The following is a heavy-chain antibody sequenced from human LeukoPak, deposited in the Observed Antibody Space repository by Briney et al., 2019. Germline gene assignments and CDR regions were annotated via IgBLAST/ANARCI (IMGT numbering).Heavy chain of an antibody. CDR2: IYYSGST. Sequence: PSETLSLTCTVSGGSISSSSYYWGWIRQPPGKGLEWIGSIYYSGSTYYNPSLKSRVTISVDTSKNQLSLKLSSVTAADTAVYYGARLPYYDFWSGPYYDYWGQGTLVTVSS. CDR3: ARLPYYDFWSGPYYDY. D-gene: IGHD3-3*01. V-gene: IGHV4-39*01. CDR1: GGSISSSSYY. J-gene: IGHJ4*02.